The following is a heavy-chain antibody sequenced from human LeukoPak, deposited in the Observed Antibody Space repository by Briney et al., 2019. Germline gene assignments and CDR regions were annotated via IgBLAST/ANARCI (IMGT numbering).Heavy chain of an antibody. J-gene: IGHJ4*02. V-gene: IGHV3-30*04. Sequence: GGSLRLSCAASGFTFSNYAIHWVRQAPGKGLEWVAVISYDGSNKYYADSVKGRFTISRDNSKNTLYLQMNSLRAEDTAVYYCARDPNYYDSSGYLDYWGQGTLVTVSS. CDR3: ARDPNYYDSSGYLDY. CDR2: ISYDGSNK. D-gene: IGHD3-22*01. CDR1: GFTFSNYA.